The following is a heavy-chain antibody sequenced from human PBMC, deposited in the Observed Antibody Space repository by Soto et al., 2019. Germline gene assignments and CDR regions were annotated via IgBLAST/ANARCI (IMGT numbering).Heavy chain of an antibody. CDR2: VYSSGTT. D-gene: IGHD3-10*01. J-gene: IGHJ4*02. V-gene: IGHV4-4*07. CDR3: ARDIGSYAYGEGY. CDR1: GGSINSYW. Sequence: ASETLCLTCSVSGGSINSYWWSWIRQPAGKGLEWIGRVYSSGTTDYNPSLNSRATMSVETSKNQFSLKLSSVTAADTAVYYCARDIGSYAYGEGYWGQGIQVTVS.